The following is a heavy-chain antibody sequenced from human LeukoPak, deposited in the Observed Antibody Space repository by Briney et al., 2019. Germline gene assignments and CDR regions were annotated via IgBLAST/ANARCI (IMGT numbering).Heavy chain of an antibody. D-gene: IGHD5-24*01. Sequence: ASVKVSCKASGYTFTGYYMHWVRQAPGQGLEWMGRINPNSGGTNYAQKFQGRVTMTRDTSISTAYMELSRLRSDDTAVYYCARVRGWLQLGDYYYGMDVWGQGTTVTVSS. V-gene: IGHV1-2*06. CDR2: INPNSGGT. CDR1: GYTFTGYY. J-gene: IGHJ6*02. CDR3: ARVRGWLQLGDYYYGMDV.